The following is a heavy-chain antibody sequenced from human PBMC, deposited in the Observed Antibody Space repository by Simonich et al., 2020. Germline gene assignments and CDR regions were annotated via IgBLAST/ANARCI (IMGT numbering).Heavy chain of an antibody. Sequence: QVQLQESGPGLVKPSETLSLTCAVSGYSISSGYSWGWIRQPPGKGLEWIGSIYHSESTIYNPSLKSRVTISVDTSKNQFSLKLSSVTAADTAVYYCARVGYSNYYYYGMDVWGQGTTVTVSS. CDR1: GYSISSGYS. CDR2: IYHSEST. D-gene: IGHD6-13*01. V-gene: IGHV4-38-2*01. J-gene: IGHJ6*02. CDR3: ARVGYSNYYYYGMDV.